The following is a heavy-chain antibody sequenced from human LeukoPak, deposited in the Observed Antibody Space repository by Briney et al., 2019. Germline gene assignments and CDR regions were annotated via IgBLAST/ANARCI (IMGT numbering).Heavy chain of an antibody. D-gene: IGHD4-17*01. CDR1: GYTFTNYA. CDR3: ASRTTVTTRDAFDI. CDR2: INAGNGNT. J-gene: IGHJ3*02. Sequence: ASVKVSCKASGYTFTNYAMHWVRQAPGQRLEWMGWINAGNGNTKYSQKFQGRVTMTRDTSTSTVYMELSSLRSEDTAVYYCASRTTVTTRDAFDIWGQGTMVTVSS. V-gene: IGHV1-3*01.